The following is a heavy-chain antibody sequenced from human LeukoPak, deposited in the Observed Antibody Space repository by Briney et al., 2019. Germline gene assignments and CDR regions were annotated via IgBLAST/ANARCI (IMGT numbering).Heavy chain of an antibody. J-gene: IGHJ4*02. CDR3: VRESEYYFDHSASFDY. CDR2: MSSDGNAM. CDR1: GFTFTAHL. V-gene: IGHV3-30-3*01. Sequence: GGSLRVSCAASGFTFTAHLIHWVRQAPGKGLEWVAVMSSDGNAMFYADSVKGRFTISRDNSKNTSYLQMNSLRAEDTAVYYCVRESEYYFDHSASFDYWGQGTLVTVSS. D-gene: IGHD3-22*01.